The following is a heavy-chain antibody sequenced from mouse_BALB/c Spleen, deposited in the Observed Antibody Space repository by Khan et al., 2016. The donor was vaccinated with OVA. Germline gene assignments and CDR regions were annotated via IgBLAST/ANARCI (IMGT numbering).Heavy chain of an antibody. Sequence: LQQPGSELVRPGASVKLSCKASGYIFTSYGMHWVHQRPGKGLEWIGNIYTGSGSTKYDEKFKSKATLTGDKSSSTVYMQLSSLTSEDSAIYYCTRCTYSAMDYWGQGTSVTVSS. J-gene: IGHJ4*01. CDR1: GYIFTSYG. V-gene: IGHV1S22*01. CDR2: IYTGSGST. CDR3: TRCTYSAMDY.